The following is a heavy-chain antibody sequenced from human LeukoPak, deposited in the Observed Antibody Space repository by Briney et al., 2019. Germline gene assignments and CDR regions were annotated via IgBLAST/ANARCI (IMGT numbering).Heavy chain of an antibody. CDR1: GGSLRRYV. Sequence: SVKVSCKASGGSLRRYVFAWVRQAPGQGLEWMGGIMPVLDTGSYAQGFQGRVTITADRSTSTAYMELRSLRPEDTALYYCAARDNGNDLLSYHGMDVWGNRTTVTVSS. D-gene: IGHD1-1*01. V-gene: IGHV1-69*06. CDR3: AARDNGNDLLSYHGMDV. CDR2: IMPVLDTG. J-gene: IGHJ6*04.